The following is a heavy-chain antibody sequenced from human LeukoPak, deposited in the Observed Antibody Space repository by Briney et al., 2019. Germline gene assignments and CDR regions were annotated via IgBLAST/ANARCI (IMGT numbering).Heavy chain of an antibody. CDR1: GFTFSSYA. D-gene: IGHD6-6*01. CDR2: ISGSGGST. Sequence: GGSLRLPCAASGFTFSSYAMSWVRQAPGKGLEWVSAISGSGGSTYYADSVKGRFTISRDNSKNTLYLQMNSLGAEDTAVYYCAKDSLLVAARSYFDYWGQGTLVTVSS. J-gene: IGHJ4*02. CDR3: AKDSLLVAARSYFDY. V-gene: IGHV3-23*01.